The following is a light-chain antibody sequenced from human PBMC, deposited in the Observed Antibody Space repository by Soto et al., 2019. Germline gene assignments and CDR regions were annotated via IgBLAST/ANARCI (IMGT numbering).Light chain of an antibody. CDR1: SSDVGGYNY. V-gene: IGLV2-14*01. CDR2: EVS. Sequence: QSVLTQPASVSGSPGQSITISCTGTSSDVGGYNYVSWYQQHPGKALKLMIYEVSNRPSGVSNRFSGSKSGNTASLTISGLQAEDEADYYCSSYTSSSTLYYVFGTGTKVTVL. CDR3: SSYTSSSTLYYV. J-gene: IGLJ1*01.